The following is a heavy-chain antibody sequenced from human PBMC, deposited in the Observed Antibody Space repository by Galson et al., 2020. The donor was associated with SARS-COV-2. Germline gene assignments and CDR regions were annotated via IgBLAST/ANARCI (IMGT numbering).Heavy chain of an antibody. CDR3: ARLHYGEYAPEAFDI. CDR1: GTSISSGSYY. V-gene: IGHV4-30-2*01. J-gene: IGHJ3*02. CDR2: ISHSGGT. Sequence: SETLSLTCAVSGTSISSGSYYWNWIRQPPGQGLEWIGYISHSGGTYYNPSLKSRVTISGDRSKNQFSLRLSSVTAADTAVYYCARLHYGEYAPEAFDIWGPGTRVTVAS. D-gene: IGHD4-17*01.